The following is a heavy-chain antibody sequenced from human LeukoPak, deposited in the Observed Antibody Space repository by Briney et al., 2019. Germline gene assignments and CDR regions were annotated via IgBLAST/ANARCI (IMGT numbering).Heavy chain of an antibody. CDR2: IYYSGST. Sequence: SETLSLTCTVSGGSISSYYWSWIRQPPGKGLEWIGYIYYSGSTNYNPSLKSRVTISVDTSKNQFSLKLSSVTAADTAVYYCARETAMPTYYFDYWGQGTLVTVSS. J-gene: IGHJ4*02. CDR3: ARETAMPTYYFDY. V-gene: IGHV4-59*12. CDR1: GGSISSYY. D-gene: IGHD5-18*01.